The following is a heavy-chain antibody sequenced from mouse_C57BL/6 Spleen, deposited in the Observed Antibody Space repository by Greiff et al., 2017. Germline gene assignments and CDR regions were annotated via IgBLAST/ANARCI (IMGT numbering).Heavy chain of an antibody. Sequence: EVKLLESGPGLVKPSQSLSLTCSVTGYSITSGYYWNWIRQFPGNKLEWMGYISYDGSNNYNPSLKNRISITRDTSKNQFFLKLNSVTTEDTATYYCARERITTVVEGWYFDVWGTGTTVTVSS. J-gene: IGHJ1*03. V-gene: IGHV3-6*01. CDR1: GYSITSGYY. CDR3: ARERITTVVEGWYFDV. CDR2: ISYDGSN. D-gene: IGHD1-1*01.